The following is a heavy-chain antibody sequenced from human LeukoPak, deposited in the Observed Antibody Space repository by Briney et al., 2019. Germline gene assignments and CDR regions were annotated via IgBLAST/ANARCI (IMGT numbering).Heavy chain of an antibody. V-gene: IGHV1-18*01. J-gene: IGHJ6*02. D-gene: IGHD4-11*01. CDR1: GYTFTSYG. Sequence: GASVKVSCKASGYTFTSYGISWVRQAPGQGLEWMGWISAYNGNTNYAQKLQGRVTMTTDTSTSTAYMELRSLRSDDTAVYYCARELQSILWAGHQYYYGMDVWGQGTTVTVSS. CDR3: ARELQSILWAGHQYYYGMDV. CDR2: ISAYNGNT.